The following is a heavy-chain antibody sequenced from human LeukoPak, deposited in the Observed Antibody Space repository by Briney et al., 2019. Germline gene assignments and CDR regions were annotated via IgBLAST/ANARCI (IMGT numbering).Heavy chain of an antibody. CDR1: GFTFSDYG. Sequence: GGSLRLSCAASGFTFSDYGMNWVRQAPGKGLEWVSYISSSSSTIYYADSVKGRFTISRDNAKNSLYLQMNSLRAEDTAVYYCARGPKYDFWSGYQDAFDIWGQGTMVTVSS. D-gene: IGHD3-3*01. V-gene: IGHV3-48*01. CDR2: ISSSSSTI. J-gene: IGHJ3*02. CDR3: ARGPKYDFWSGYQDAFDI.